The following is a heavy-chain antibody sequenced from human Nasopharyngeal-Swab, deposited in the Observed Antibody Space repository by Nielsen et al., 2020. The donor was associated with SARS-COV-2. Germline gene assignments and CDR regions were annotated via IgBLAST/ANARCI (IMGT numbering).Heavy chain of an antibody. V-gene: IGHV3-33*01. CDR2: IWYDGSNK. CDR3: ARDGPGYSGYEGGEYFDY. Sequence: GGSLRLSCAASGFTFSSYGMHWVRQAPGKGLEWAAVIWYDGSNKYYADSVKGRFTISRDNSKNTLYLQMNSLRAEDTAVYYCARDGPGYSGYEGGEYFDYWGQGTLVTVSS. CDR1: GFTFSSYG. J-gene: IGHJ4*02. D-gene: IGHD5-12*01.